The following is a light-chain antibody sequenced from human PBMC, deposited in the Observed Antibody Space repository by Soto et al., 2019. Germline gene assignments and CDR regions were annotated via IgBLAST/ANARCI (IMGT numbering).Light chain of an antibody. J-gene: IGLJ1*01. V-gene: IGLV2-14*03. CDR3: FSYSTSSSLYV. CDR2: HVN. Sequence: QSVLTQPASVSGSPGQSITISCTGTSGDIAAYNYVSWYQQHPGRAPKLLIYHVNTRPSGISNRFSGSKSGDTASLTISGLQAEDEAEYSCFSYSTSSSLYVFGSGTKVTVL. CDR1: SGDIAAYNY.